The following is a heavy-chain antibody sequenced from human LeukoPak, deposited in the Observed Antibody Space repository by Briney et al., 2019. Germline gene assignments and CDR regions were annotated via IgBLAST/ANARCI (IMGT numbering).Heavy chain of an antibody. D-gene: IGHD6-13*01. V-gene: IGHV3-23*01. J-gene: IGHJ4*02. CDR3: AKDLVLAAAGTSDY. Sequence: GGSLRLSCAASGFTFSSYAMSWVRQAPGKGLEWVSAISGGGGSTYYADSVKGRFTISRDNPKNTLYLQMNSLRAEDTAVYYCAKDLVLAAAGTSDYWGQGTLVTVSS. CDR2: ISGGGGST. CDR1: GFTFSSYA.